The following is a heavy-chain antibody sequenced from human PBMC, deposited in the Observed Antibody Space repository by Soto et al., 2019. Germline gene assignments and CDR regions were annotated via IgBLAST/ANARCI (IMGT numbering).Heavy chain of an antibody. CDR2: ISYDGSNK. D-gene: IGHD2-15*01. J-gene: IGHJ6*02. V-gene: IGHV3-30-3*01. Sequence: GGSLRLSCAASGFTFSSYAMHWVRQAPGKGLEWVAVISYDGSNKYYADSVKGRFTISRDNSKNTLYLQMNSLRAEDKSVYYCASGRKSCSGGSCYPHYGMDVWRQGTTVTVSS. CDR3: ASGRKSCSGGSCYPHYGMDV. CDR1: GFTFSSYA.